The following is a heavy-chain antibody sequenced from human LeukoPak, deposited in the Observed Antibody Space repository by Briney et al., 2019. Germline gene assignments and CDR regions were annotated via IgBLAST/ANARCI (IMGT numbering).Heavy chain of an antibody. V-gene: IGHV4-39*07. J-gene: IGHJ4*02. CDR2: IYYSGST. D-gene: IGHD5-12*01. CDR3: ARCRGDYSGYDPYYFDY. CDR1: GGSISSSSYY. Sequence: SETLSLTCTVSGGSISSSSYYWGWIRQPPGKGLEWIGSIYYSGSTYYNPSLKSRVTISVDTSKNQFSLKLSSVTAADTAVYYCARCRGDYSGYDPYYFDYWGQGTLVTVSS.